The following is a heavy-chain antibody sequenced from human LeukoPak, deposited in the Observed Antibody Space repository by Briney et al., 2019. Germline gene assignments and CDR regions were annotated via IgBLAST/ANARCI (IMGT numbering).Heavy chain of an antibody. V-gene: IGHV1-2*02. CDR1: GYTFTDYY. D-gene: IGHD4-11*01. J-gene: IGHJ4*01. CDR2: MDPKSGET. Sequence: ASVKVSCKASGYTFTDYYIHWVRQAPGQGLEWMGWMDPKSGETNHAQRFQGRAIMTRDTSITTAYMELSRLRSDDTAVYYCALEVYYSDNSAFDYWGQGTLVTVSS. CDR3: ALEVYYSDNSAFDY.